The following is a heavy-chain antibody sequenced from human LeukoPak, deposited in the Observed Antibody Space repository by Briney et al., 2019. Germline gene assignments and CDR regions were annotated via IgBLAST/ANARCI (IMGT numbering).Heavy chain of an antibody. V-gene: IGHV4-34*01. CDR1: GGSFSGYY. Sequence: SETLSLTCAVYGGSFSGYYWSWIRQPPGKGLEWIGEINHSGSTNYNPSLKSRVTISVDTSKNQFSLKLSSVTAADTAVYYCARRTRQYSGSYYYYYHYMDVWGKGTTVTISS. D-gene: IGHD1-26*01. CDR2: INHSGST. CDR3: ARRTRQYSGSYYYYYHYMDV. J-gene: IGHJ6*03.